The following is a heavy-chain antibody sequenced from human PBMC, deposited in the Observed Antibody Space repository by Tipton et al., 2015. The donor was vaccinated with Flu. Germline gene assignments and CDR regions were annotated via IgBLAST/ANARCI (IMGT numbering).Heavy chain of an antibody. J-gene: IGHJ4*02. CDR2: IYPGDSDT. V-gene: IGHV5-51*01. CDR1: GYSFDTYW. D-gene: IGHD2-2*01. Sequence: VQLVQSGAEVKKPGESLKISCHISGYSFDTYWIGWVRQKPGKGLEWMGIIYPGDSDTRYGPSFQGQVTISVDKSIGTAYLQWNSLKASDTATYYCARSEYAHSPIFDYWGQGTLVTVSS. CDR3: ARSEYAHSPIFDY.